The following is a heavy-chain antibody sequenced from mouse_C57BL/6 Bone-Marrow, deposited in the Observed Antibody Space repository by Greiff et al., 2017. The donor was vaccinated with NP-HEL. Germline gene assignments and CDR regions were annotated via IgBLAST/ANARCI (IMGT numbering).Heavy chain of an antibody. D-gene: IGHD2-4*01. Sequence: VQLQQPGAELVKPGASVKMSCKASGYTFTSYWITWEKQRPGQGLEWIGDIYPGSGSTNYNEKFKSKATLTVDTSSSTAYMQLSSLTSEDSAVYYCARRGLGPYYFDYWGQGTTLTVSS. CDR1: GYTFTSYW. CDR3: ARRGLGPYYFDY. CDR2: IYPGSGST. J-gene: IGHJ2*01. V-gene: IGHV1-55*01.